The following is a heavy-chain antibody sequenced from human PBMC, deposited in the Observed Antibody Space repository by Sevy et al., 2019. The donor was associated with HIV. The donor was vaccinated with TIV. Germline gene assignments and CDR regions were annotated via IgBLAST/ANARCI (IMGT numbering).Heavy chain of an antibody. CDR2: ISGSGGST. CDR3: AKVYYDSRGYYS. V-gene: IGHV3-23*01. D-gene: IGHD3-22*01. J-gene: IGHJ4*02. CDR1: GFTFSSYA. Sequence: GGSLRLSCAASGFTFSSYAMSWVRQAPGKGLEWVSAISGSGGSTYYGDSVKGRFTISRDNSKNTLYLQMNSLRAEDTAVYYCAKVYYDSRGYYSWGQGTLVTVSS.